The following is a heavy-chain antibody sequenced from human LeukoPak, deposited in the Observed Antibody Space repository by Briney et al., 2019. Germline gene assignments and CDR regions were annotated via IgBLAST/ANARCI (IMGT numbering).Heavy chain of an antibody. V-gene: IGHV3-7*01. CDR2: INEDGSDK. Sequence: GGSLRLSCEASGFTFGSHAMYWVRQAPGQGLECVAKINEDGSDKKYVDSVKGRFSISRDTAKNSLFLQMNSLRVGDTAIYYCARDEKDGPLWLWGQGTLVTVSS. D-gene: IGHD5-12*01. CDR3: ARDEKDGPLWL. J-gene: IGHJ4*02. CDR1: GFTFGSHA.